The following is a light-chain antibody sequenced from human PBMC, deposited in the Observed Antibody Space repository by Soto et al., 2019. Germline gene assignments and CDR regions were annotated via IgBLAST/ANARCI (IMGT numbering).Light chain of an antibody. J-gene: IGKJ4*01. CDR1: QIISYW. V-gene: IGKV1-5*03. CDR2: KAS. Sequence: DIQMTQSPSTLSASVGDRVTITCRASQIISYWLAWYQQKPGKAPNLLIYKASNLESGVPSRFSGSGSGTEFTLTISSLQPDDFATYYCQQYNSYPITFGGGTKVDNK. CDR3: QQYNSYPIT.